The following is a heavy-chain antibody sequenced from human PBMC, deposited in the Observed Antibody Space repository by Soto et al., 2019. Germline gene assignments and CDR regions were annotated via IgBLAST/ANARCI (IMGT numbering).Heavy chain of an antibody. CDR1: GGSFSGYY. J-gene: IGHJ6*02. V-gene: IGHV4-34*01. CDR3: ARGDIVVVVAASMPYGDELMDV. CDR2: INHSGST. Sequence: SETLSLTCAVYGGSFSGYYWSWIRQPPGKGLEWIGEINHSGSTNYNPSLKSRVTISVDTSKNQSSLKLSSVTAADTAVYYCARGDIVVVVAASMPYGDELMDVWGQGTTVTVSS. D-gene: IGHD2-15*01.